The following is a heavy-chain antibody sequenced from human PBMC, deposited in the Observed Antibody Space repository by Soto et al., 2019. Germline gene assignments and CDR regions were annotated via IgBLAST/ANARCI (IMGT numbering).Heavy chain of an antibody. Sequence: SETLSLTCTVSGGSISSGDYYWSWIRQPPGKGLEWIGYIYYSGSTYYNPSLKSRVTISVDTSKNQFSLKLSSVTAADTAVYYCARIVAAGTGNYYYGMDVWGQGTTVTVSS. CDR1: GGSISSGDYY. CDR3: ARIVAAGTGNYYYGMDV. CDR2: IYYSGST. J-gene: IGHJ6*02. V-gene: IGHV4-30-4*01. D-gene: IGHD6-13*01.